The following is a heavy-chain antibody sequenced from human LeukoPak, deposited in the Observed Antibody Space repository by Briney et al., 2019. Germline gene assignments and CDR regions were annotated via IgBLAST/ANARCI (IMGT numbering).Heavy chain of an antibody. CDR2: ISSSSSTI. J-gene: IGHJ6*03. D-gene: IGHD2-15*01. CDR1: GFTFSSYS. V-gene: IGHV3-48*01. CDR3: ARDCSGGSCYWYYMDV. Sequence: GGSLRLSCAASGFTFSSYSMNWVRQAPGKGLEWVSYISSSSSTIYYADSVKGRFTISRDNAKNSLYLQMNSLRAEDTAVYYCARDCSGGSCYWYYMDVWGKGTTVTVSS.